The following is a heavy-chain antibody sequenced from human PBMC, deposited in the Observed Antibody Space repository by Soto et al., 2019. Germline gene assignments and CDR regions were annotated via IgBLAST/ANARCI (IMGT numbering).Heavy chain of an antibody. V-gene: IGHV1-69*06. Sequence: ASVKVSCKVSGSRFSNYVISWVRQAPGHGLEWLGRIIPIFNSTKYAQNFQGRVTITADKSTSTASLELSSLRSDDTAVYYCAREGRGKKAGYNGLVSLGYWGQGTLVTVSS. CDR2: IIPIFNST. CDR1: GSRFSNYV. CDR3: AREGRGKKAGYNGLVSLGY. J-gene: IGHJ4*02. D-gene: IGHD2-2*02.